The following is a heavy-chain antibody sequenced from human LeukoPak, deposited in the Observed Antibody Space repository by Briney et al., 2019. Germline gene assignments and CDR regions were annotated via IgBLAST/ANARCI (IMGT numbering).Heavy chain of an antibody. Sequence: GGSLRLSCAASGFLFSNNGMHWVRQAPGKGLEWVAFIRSDGSDKYHADSVKGRFTISRDNSKNTLFLQMSSLRVEDTAVYYCAVNWNHFYCYLDVWGEGTTVTVS. CDR3: AVNWNHFYCYLDV. D-gene: IGHD1-1*01. V-gene: IGHV3-30*02. J-gene: IGHJ6*03. CDR1: GFLFSNNG. CDR2: IRSDGSDK.